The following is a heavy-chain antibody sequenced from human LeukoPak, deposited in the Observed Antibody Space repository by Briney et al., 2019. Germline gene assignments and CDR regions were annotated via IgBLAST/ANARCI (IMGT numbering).Heavy chain of an antibody. CDR3: ARVSGSTAGHVFDY. V-gene: IGHV3-66*01. D-gene: IGHD6-13*01. J-gene: IGHJ4*02. Sequence: TGGSLRLSCAASGFTVSSNYMSWVRQAPGKGLEWVSVIYSGGTTYYADSVKGRFTISRDNSKNMLYLQMNSLRAEDTAVYYCARVSGSTAGHVFDYWGQGTLVTVSS. CDR1: GFTVSSNY. CDR2: IYSGGTT.